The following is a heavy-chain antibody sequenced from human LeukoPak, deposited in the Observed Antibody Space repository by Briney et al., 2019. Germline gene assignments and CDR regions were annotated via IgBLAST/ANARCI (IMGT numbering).Heavy chain of an antibody. CDR1: GFTVSSNY. J-gene: IGHJ6*02. CDR2: IYSGGST. Sequence: GGSLRLSCAAPGFTVSSNYMSWVRQAPGKGLEWVSVIYSGGSTYYADSVKGRFTISRDNSKNTLYLQMNSLRAEDTAVYYCARGHCSSTSCYDVWGQGTTVTVSS. CDR3: ARGHCSSTSCYDV. D-gene: IGHD2-2*01. V-gene: IGHV3-53*01.